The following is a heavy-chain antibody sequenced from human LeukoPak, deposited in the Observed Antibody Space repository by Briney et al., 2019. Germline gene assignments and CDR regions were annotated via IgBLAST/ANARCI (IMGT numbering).Heavy chain of an antibody. CDR3: AVGLPHFDY. CDR1: GGSFSGYY. D-gene: IGHD1-26*01. V-gene: IGHV4-34*01. Sequence: SETLSLTCAVYGGSFSGYYWSWIRQPPGKGLEWIGEINHSGSTNYNPSLKSRVTISVDTSKNQFFLKLSSVTAADTAVYYCAVGLPHFDYWGQGTLVTVSS. CDR2: INHSGST. J-gene: IGHJ4*02.